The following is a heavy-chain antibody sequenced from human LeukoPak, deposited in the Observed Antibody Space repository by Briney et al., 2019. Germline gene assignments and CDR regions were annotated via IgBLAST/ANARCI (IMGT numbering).Heavy chain of an antibody. Sequence: GGSLRLSCAAPGFTVSSNYMRWVREAPGKGLEWVSLIYSGGSTYYADSVKGRFTISRDNAKNTLNLQMNSLRAEDTAVYYCARDLGQYYDTSDNWFDPWGQGTLVTVSS. CDR2: IYSGGST. V-gene: IGHV3-53*01. D-gene: IGHD3-22*01. CDR1: GFTVSSNY. J-gene: IGHJ5*02. CDR3: ARDLGQYYDTSDNWFDP.